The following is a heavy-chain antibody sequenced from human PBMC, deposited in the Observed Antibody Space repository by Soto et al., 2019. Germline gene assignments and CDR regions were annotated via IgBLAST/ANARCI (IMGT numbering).Heavy chain of an antibody. V-gene: IGHV3-30-3*01. J-gene: IGHJ6*02. D-gene: IGHD6-13*01. Sequence: PGGSLRLSFAASGFTFSSYAMHWVRQAPGKGLEWVAVISYDGSNKYYADSVKGRFTISRDNSKNTPYLQMNSLRAEDTAVYYCARDGYSSSWSSYYYYYYGMDVWGQGTTVTVSS. CDR1: GFTFSSYA. CDR2: ISYDGSNK. CDR3: ARDGYSSSWSSYYYYYYGMDV.